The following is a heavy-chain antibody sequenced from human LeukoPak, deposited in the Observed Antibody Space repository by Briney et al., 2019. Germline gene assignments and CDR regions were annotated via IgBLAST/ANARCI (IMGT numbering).Heavy chain of an antibody. V-gene: IGHV3-7*04. CDR3: ARGRDRHDY. J-gene: IGHJ4*02. CDR2: IKPDGSEK. CDR1: GFTFSTYW. Sequence: GGSLTLSCAASGFTFSTYWVTWVRQAPGKGLELVANIKPDGSEKESVDSVKGRFTIPRDNAKNSLYLQMNSLRVEDTAIYYCARGRDRHDYWGQGTLVTVSS.